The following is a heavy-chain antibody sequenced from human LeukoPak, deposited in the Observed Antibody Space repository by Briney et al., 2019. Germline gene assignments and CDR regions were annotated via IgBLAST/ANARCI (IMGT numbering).Heavy chain of an antibody. CDR2: IYYSGGT. D-gene: IGHD3-22*01. V-gene: IGHV4-39*01. CDR1: GDSVSRSDSY. J-gene: IGHJ1*01. CDR3: ARRRYYDSSGYLE. Sequence: SETLSLTCTIFGDSVSRSDSYWDWIRQPSGKGLEWIGTIYYSGGTYYSPSLKSRVTLSVDMSNNQFSLTLSSVTAADTALYFCARRRYYDSSGYLEWGQGTLVTVSS.